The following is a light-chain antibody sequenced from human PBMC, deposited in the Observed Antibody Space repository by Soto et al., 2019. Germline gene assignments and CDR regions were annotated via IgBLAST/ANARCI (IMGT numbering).Light chain of an antibody. J-gene: IGKJ5*01. CDR2: DAS. CDR1: QSVSSY. V-gene: IGKV3-11*01. Sequence: VLTQSPATLSLSPGERATLSCRASQSVSSYLAWYQQKPGQAPRLLIYDASNRATGIPARFSGSGSGSDFTLTISSLEPADFAIYYCQQRSNWPPTITFGQGTRLEIK. CDR3: QQRSNWPPTIT.